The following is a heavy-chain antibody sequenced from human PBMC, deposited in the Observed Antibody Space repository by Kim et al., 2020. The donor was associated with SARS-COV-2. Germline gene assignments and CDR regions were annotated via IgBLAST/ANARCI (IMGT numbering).Heavy chain of an antibody. D-gene: IGHD6-13*01. V-gene: IGHV5-51*01. CDR1: EYSSTKYW. J-gene: IGHJ5*02. CDR3: AKSGGSSWPWNWFDP. Sequence: GESLKISCKGSEYSSTKYWIGWVRQMPGKGLEWMGSVYPGDSNIRYSPSFQGHVTISADKSLNTAYLQWSSLKASDAAIYYCAKSGGSSWPWNWFDPWGQGPLVPVSS. CDR2: VYPGDSNI.